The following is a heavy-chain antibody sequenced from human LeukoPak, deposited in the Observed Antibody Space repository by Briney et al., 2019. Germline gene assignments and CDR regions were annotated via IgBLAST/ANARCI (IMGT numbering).Heavy chain of an antibody. V-gene: IGHV3-7*01. CDR2: INLEGSQK. D-gene: IGHD3-10*01. Sequence: GGSLRLSCAASGFTFSSYWMSWVRQAPGKGLEWVANINLEGSQKYYVDSLKGRFTISRDNANNLLYLQMNSLRAEDTAVYYCARHRSEKRITMVRGALATYYYYYMDVWGKGTTVTISS. CDR1: GFTFSSYW. CDR3: ARHRSEKRITMVRGALATYYYYYMDV. J-gene: IGHJ6*03.